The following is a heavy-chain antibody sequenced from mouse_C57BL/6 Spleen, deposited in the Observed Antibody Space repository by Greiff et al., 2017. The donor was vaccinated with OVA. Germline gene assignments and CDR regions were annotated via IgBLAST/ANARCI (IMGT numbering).Heavy chain of an antibody. D-gene: IGHD2-2*01. CDR1: GYTFTSYW. CDR2: IYPGSGST. CDR3: ALIYYGYDRAMDD. V-gene: IGHV1-55*01. Sequence: VQLQQPGAELVKPGASVKMSCKASGYTFTSYWITWVKQRPGQGLEWIGDIYPGSGSTNYNEKFKSKATLTVDTSSSTAYMQLSSLTSEDSAVYYCALIYYGYDRAMDDWGQGTSVTVSS. J-gene: IGHJ4*01.